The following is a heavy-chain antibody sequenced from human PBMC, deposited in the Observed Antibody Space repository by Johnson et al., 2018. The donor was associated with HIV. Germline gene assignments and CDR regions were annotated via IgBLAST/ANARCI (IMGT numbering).Heavy chain of an antibody. V-gene: IGHV3-64*01. Sequence: VQLVESGGGVVRPGGSLRLSCAASGFTFSSYAMHWVRQAPGKGLEYVSAISSNGGSTYYANSVKGRFTISRDNSKNTLYLKMNSLRAEDTAVYYCARDDGGGGDAFDIWGQGTMVTVSS. D-gene: IGHD2-15*01. CDR3: ARDDGGGGDAFDI. J-gene: IGHJ3*02. CDR1: GFTFSSYA. CDR2: ISSNGGST.